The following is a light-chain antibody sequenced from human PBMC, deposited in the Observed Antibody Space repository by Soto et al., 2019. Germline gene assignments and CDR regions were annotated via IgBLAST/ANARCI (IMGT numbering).Light chain of an antibody. CDR1: QSISSS. CDR3: QQSYSTPMYT. V-gene: IGKV1-39*01. CDR2: AAS. J-gene: IGKJ2*01. Sequence: DIQMTQSPSSLSASVGDRVTITCRASQSISSSLNWYQQKPGKAPKLLIYAASSLQSGVPSRFSGSGSGTDFTLTISNLQPADFATYYCQQSYSTPMYTFGQGTKLEIK.